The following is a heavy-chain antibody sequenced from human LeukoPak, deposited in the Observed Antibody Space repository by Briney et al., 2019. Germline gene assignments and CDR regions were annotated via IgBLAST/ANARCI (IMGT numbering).Heavy chain of an antibody. Sequence: PSETLSLTCAVYGGSFSGYYWSWIRQPPGKGLEWIGEINHSGSTNYNPSLKSRVTISVDTSKNQFSLKLSSVTAADTAVYYCARACIEAVCGWFDPWGQGTLVTVSS. CDR2: INHSGST. CDR1: GGSFSGYY. J-gene: IGHJ5*02. CDR3: ARACIEAVCGWFDP. V-gene: IGHV4-34*01. D-gene: IGHD2-21*01.